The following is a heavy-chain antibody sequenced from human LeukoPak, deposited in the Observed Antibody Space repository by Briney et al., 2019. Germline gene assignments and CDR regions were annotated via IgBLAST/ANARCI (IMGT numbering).Heavy chain of an antibody. CDR1: GYSFSDYW. CDR2: IYPGDSDT. Sequence: GESLKISCQGSGYSFSDYWIGWVRQMPGKGLEWMGIIYPGDSDTRYSPSFQGQVTISADKSTSTAYLQWNTLKASDTAMYYCARQDGSGIYYFDYWGQGTLVTVSS. J-gene: IGHJ4*02. V-gene: IGHV5-51*01. CDR3: ARQDGSGIYYFDY. D-gene: IGHD3-10*01.